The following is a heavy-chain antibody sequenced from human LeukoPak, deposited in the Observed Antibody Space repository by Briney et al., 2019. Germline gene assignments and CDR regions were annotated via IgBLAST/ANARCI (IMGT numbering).Heavy chain of an antibody. Sequence: SETLSLTCTVSGGSISSGSYYWSWIRQPAGKGLEWIGRIYTSGSTNYNPSLKSRVTISVDTSKNQFSLELSSVTAAGTAVYYCARGILTGNPDFDYWGQGTLVTVSS. CDR1: GGSISSGSYY. D-gene: IGHD3-9*01. CDR3: ARGILTGNPDFDY. J-gene: IGHJ4*02. V-gene: IGHV4-61*02. CDR2: IYTSGST.